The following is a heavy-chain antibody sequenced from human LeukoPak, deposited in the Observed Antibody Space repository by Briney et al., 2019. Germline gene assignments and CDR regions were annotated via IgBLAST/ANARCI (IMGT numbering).Heavy chain of an antibody. V-gene: IGHV4-30-4*01. Sequence: SQTLSLTCTVSGGSISSGDYYWGWHRQPPGKGLEWVGYIYYSGSTYYNPSLKRRVTITVDTSKNQFSLKLSSVTAADTAVYYCARGPYVTVTTLDYWGQGTLVTVSS. CDR2: IYYSGST. J-gene: IGHJ4*02. D-gene: IGHD4-17*01. CDR1: GGSISSGDYY. CDR3: ARGPYVTVTTLDY.